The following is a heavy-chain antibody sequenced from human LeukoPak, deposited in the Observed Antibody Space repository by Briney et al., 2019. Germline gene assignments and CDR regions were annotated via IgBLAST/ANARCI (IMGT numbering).Heavy chain of an antibody. D-gene: IGHD3-16*02. Sequence: SVKVSCKASGGTFSSYAISWVRQAPGQGLEWMGRIIPIFGTANYAQKFQCRVTSTTHESTSTAYMELCSLRPADTAVYYCARNPKYPPVYDYFWGSYRPPTYYYYSYMDVWGKGTTVTVSS. CDR1: GGTFSSYA. J-gene: IGHJ6*03. CDR2: IIPIFGTA. V-gene: IGHV1-69*05. CDR3: ARNPKYPPVYDYFWGSYRPPTYYYYSYMDV.